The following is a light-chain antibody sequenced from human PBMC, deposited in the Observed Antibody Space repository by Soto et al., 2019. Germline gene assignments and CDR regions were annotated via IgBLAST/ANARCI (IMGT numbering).Light chain of an antibody. CDR1: SSNIGAGYD. Sequence: QSALTQPPSVSGAPGQRVTISCTGSSSNIGAGYDVHWYQQLPGTAPKLLIYVNNNRPSGVPDRFSASKSGTSASLVITGLQAGDEADYYCQSYDSSLSTSGVFGGGTKLTVL. CDR2: VNN. V-gene: IGLV1-40*01. CDR3: QSYDSSLSTSGV. J-gene: IGLJ3*02.